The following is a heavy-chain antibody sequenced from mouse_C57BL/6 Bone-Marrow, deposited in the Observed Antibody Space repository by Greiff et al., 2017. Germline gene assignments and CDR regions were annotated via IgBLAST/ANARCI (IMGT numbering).Heavy chain of an antibody. V-gene: IGHV5-6*01. D-gene: IGHD1-1*01. CDR3: ARHYYGSSPWFAY. J-gene: IGHJ3*01. CDR2: ISGGGSYT. CDR1: GFTFSSYG. Sequence: EVKLMESGGDLVKPGGSLKLSCAASGFTFSSYGMSWVRQTPDKRLEWVATISGGGSYTYYPDSVKGRFTISRDNAKNTLYLQMSSLKSEDTAMYYCARHYYGSSPWFAYWGQGTLVTVSA.